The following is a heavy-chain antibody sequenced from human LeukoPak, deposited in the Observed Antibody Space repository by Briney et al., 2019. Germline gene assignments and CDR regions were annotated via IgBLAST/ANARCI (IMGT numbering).Heavy chain of an antibody. CDR3: ARLRVPHYYDSSGYYDC. Sequence: SVKVSCKASGYTFTSYYMHWVRQAPGQRLEWMGIINPSSGSTTYAQRFQGRVTMTRDTFTSTVYMELSSLRSEDTAMYYCARLRVPHYYDSSGYYDCWGQGTLVTVSS. J-gene: IGHJ4*02. CDR1: GYTFTSYY. V-gene: IGHV1-46*01. D-gene: IGHD3-22*01. CDR2: INPSSGST.